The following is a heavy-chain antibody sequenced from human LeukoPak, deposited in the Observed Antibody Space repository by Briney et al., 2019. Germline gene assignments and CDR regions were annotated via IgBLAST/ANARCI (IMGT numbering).Heavy chain of an antibody. CDR3: AKERALYCSSTSCYRSPQGGVDWFDP. V-gene: IGHV3-23*01. J-gene: IGHJ5*02. D-gene: IGHD2-2*02. CDR1: GFTFSSYW. Sequence: TGGSLRLSCAASGFTFSSYWMSWVRQAPGKGLEWVSAISGSGGSTYYADSVKGRFTISRDNSKNTLYLQMNSLRAEDTAVYYCAKERALYCSSTSCYRSPQGGVDWFDPWGQGTLVTVSS. CDR2: ISGSGGST.